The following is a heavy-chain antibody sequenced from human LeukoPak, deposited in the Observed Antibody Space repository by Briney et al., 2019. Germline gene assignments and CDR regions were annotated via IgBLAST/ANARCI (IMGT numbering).Heavy chain of an antibody. V-gene: IGHV4-61*05. J-gene: IGHJ4*02. Sequence: SETLSLTCTVSGGSISSSSYYWGWIRQPPGKGLEWIGYIYYSGSTNYNPSLKSRVTISVDTSKNQFSLKLSSVTAADTAVYYCARLRVYGGNLPDHWGQGTLVTVSS. CDR3: ARLRVYGGNLPDH. D-gene: IGHD4-23*01. CDR1: GGSISSSSYY. CDR2: IYYSGST.